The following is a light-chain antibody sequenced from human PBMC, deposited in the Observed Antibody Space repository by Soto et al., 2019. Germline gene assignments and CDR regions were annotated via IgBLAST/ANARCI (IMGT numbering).Light chain of an antibody. J-gene: IGKJ4*01. Sequence: EIVLTQSPGTLSLSPGERATLSCRASQNVGNNYSAWYQQKPGQAPRLLIYNASNRAAGIPDRFSGSGSGKDFTLTIRRLEPEDFAVYFCHQCATSPLTFGGGTKVEIK. CDR3: HQCATSPLT. V-gene: IGKV3-20*01. CDR1: QNVGNNY. CDR2: NAS.